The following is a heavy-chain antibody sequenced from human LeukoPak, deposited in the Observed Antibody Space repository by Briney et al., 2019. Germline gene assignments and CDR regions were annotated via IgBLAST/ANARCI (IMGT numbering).Heavy chain of an antibody. CDR3: ARVSNDYGGNGAFDI. D-gene: IGHD4-23*01. J-gene: IGHJ3*02. Sequence: SETLSLTCTVSGGSISSSSYYWGWIRQPPGKGLEWIGSIYYSGSTYYNPSLKSRVAVSVDTSKNQFSLKLDSVTAADTGRYYCARVSNDYGGNGAFDIWGQGTMVTVSS. CDR2: IYYSGST. V-gene: IGHV4-39*07. CDR1: GGSISSSSYY.